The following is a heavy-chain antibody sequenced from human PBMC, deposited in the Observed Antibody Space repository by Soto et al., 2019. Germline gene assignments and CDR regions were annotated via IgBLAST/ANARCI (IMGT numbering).Heavy chain of an antibody. CDR2: IYHTGST. CDR3: ASARGDY. V-gene: IGHV4-34*01. CDR1: GWSFNANY. J-gene: IGHJ4*02. Sequence: PSETLSLTCAVSGWSFNANYWSWIRQPPWKGLKWVGEIYHTGSTNSNPSLKSRVTVLVDTSKNQFSLKLSSVTAVDTAVYYLASARGDYWGQGILVTV.